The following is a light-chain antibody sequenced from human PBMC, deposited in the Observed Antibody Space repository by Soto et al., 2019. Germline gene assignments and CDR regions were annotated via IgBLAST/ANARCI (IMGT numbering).Light chain of an antibody. CDR3: QHYSNWPLT. V-gene: IGKV3-15*01. Sequence: EVVMTQSPATLSVSPGERVTLSCRASESVHRNLAWNHQKPGQGPSLLIYYASTRATGVPDRFTGSGSGTEFTLSISSLQSEDFGVYHCQHYSNWPLTFGPGTKVEIK. J-gene: IGKJ3*01. CDR1: ESVHRN. CDR2: YAS.